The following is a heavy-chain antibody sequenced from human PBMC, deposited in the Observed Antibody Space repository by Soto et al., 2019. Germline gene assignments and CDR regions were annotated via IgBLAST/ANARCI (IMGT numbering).Heavy chain of an antibody. D-gene: IGHD3-22*01. V-gene: IGHV1-3*01. CDR2: IHGGNDNT. J-gene: IGHJ4*02. Sequence: QVQLVQSGAEVKKPGASVKVSCQASGYNFTSYAIYWVRQAPGQRLEWMGWIHGGNDNTRSSRKFQERLTITKDTSASTVFMELGSLRFDDTAVYYCARVGYFDNYGFPRPYDYWCQGTLLTVSS. CDR1: GYNFTSYA. CDR3: ARVGYFDNYGFPRPYDY.